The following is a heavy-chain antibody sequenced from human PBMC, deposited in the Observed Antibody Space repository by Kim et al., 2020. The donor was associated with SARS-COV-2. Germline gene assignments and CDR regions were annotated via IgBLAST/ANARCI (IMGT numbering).Heavy chain of an antibody. CDR1: GFTFSAYA. Sequence: RGSLRLSCAASGFTFSAYAMSWFRQAPGKGLEWVASLSGGGGSTYSADSVKGRFTISRDNSENMLFLQMNTLRAEDTAIYYCARVGSGPNVGRDYFGSWGRGTLVTVSP. CDR2: LSGGGGST. D-gene: IGHD1-26*01. CDR3: ARVGSGPNVGRDYFGS. J-gene: IGHJ4*02. V-gene: IGHV3-23*01.